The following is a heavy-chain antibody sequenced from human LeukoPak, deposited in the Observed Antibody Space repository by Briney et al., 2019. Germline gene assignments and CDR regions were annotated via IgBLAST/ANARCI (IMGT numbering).Heavy chain of an antibody. CDR1: GGSISSGSHY. CDR3: ARHGVFGGNLPAFDI. D-gene: IGHD4-23*01. J-gene: IGHJ3*02. Sequence: SETLSLTCTVSGGSISSGSHYWGWIRQPRGKGLEWIGAIHYSGSTYYNPSLKSRITISVDTSKNQFSLKLSSVTAADTAVYYCARHGVFGGNLPAFDIWGQGTMVTVSS. V-gene: IGHV4-39*01. CDR2: IHYSGST.